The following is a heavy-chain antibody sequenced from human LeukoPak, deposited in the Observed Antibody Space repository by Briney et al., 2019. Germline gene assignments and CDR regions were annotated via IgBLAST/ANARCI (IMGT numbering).Heavy chain of an antibody. J-gene: IGHJ4*02. V-gene: IGHV4-59*01. Sequence: SETLSLTCTVSGVSISSYYWSWIRQPPGKGLEWIGYIYYSGSTNYNPSLKSRVTISVDTSKNQFSLKLSSVTAADTAVYYCARDRRAGEMDYWGQGTLVTVSS. CDR1: GVSISSYY. CDR2: IYYSGST. D-gene: IGHD3-16*01. CDR3: ARDRRAGEMDY.